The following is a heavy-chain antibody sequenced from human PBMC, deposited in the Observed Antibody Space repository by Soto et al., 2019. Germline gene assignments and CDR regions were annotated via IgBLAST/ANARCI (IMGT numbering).Heavy chain of an antibody. Sequence: PGGSLRLSCAASGFTFSSYWMSWVRQAPGKGLEWVANIKQDGSEEYYVDSVKGRFTISRDNAKNSLHLQMNSLRAEDTAVYYCAARDYYDSSGYSGDYWGQGTLVTVSS. CDR1: GFTFSSYW. CDR2: IKQDGSEE. D-gene: IGHD3-22*01. J-gene: IGHJ4*02. V-gene: IGHV3-7*01. CDR3: AARDYYDSSGYSGDY.